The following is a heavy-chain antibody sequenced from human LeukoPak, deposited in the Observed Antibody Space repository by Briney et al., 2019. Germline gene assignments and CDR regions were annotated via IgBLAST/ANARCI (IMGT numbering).Heavy chain of an antibody. D-gene: IGHD2-2*01. CDR3: AKPPILGTSCYDV. J-gene: IGHJ6*02. Sequence: PAGGSLRLSCAASGFTFSSYAMSWVRQAPGKGLEWVSAISGSGGSTYYADSVKGRFTISRDNSKNTLYLQMNSLRAEDTAVYYCAKPPILGTSCYDVWGQGTTVTVSS. CDR2: ISGSGGST. CDR1: GFTFSSYA. V-gene: IGHV3-23*01.